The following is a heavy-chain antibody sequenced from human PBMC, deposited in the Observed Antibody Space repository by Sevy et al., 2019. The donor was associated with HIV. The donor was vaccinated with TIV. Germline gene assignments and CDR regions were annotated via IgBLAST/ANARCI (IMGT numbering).Heavy chain of an antibody. CDR3: AKDVPRDFWSAYSPGYFDY. V-gene: IGHV3-23*01. CDR2: ISSNGLST. J-gene: IGHJ4*02. Sequence: GGSLRLSCAVSGFRFDYYAMTWVRQAPGMGLEWVSTISSNGLSTYYTDSVKGRFTIFRDNFKNTLYLQMNSLRVEDTAVYFCAKDVPRDFWSAYSPGYFDYWGQRSLVTVSS. CDR1: GFRFDYYA. D-gene: IGHD3-3*01.